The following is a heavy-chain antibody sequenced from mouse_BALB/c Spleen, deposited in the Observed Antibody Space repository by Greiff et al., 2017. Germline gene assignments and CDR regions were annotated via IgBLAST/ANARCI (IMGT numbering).Heavy chain of an antibody. Sequence: EVKLQESGPELEKPGASVKISCKASGYSFTGYNMNWVKQSNGKSLEWIGNIDPYYGGTSYNQKFKGKATLTVDKSSSTAYMQLKSLTSEDSAVYYCARGDNSLLRLQNAMDYWGQGTSVTVSS. D-gene: IGHD1-2*01. CDR1: GYSFTGYN. CDR3: ARGDNSLLRLQNAMDY. V-gene: IGHV1-39*01. CDR2: IDPYYGGT. J-gene: IGHJ4*01.